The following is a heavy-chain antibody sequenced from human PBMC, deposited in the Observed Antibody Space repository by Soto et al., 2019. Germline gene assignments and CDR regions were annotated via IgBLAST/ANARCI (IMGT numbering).Heavy chain of an antibody. D-gene: IGHD6-19*01. Sequence: EAQLFESGGGLVQPGGSLRLSCSASGFIFNNYAMSWVRQAPGKGLEWVSGITGYGATTYYAESVKGRFTISRDNSKNTLYLQMSTLTAEDTAVYYCARDPLLYDSDWYPNWFGPWGQGTLVTVSS. V-gene: IGHV3-23*01. CDR2: ITGYGATT. CDR1: GFIFNNYA. J-gene: IGHJ5*02. CDR3: ARDPLLYDSDWYPNWFGP.